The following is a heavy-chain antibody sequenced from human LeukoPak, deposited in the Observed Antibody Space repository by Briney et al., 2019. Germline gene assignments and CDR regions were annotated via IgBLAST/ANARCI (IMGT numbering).Heavy chain of an antibody. J-gene: IGHJ4*02. CDR1: GFTFSSHA. V-gene: IGHV3-23*01. CDR3: AKKRKSDVGYDFDY. CDR2: IGGGGDRT. D-gene: IGHD5-12*01. Sequence: GGSLRLSCAASGFTFSSHAMNWVRQAPGKGLEWVSFIGGGGDRTFYANSVKGRFTTSREDSENTLYLQMNSLKAEDTAIYYCAKKRKSDVGYDFDYWGQGILVTVSS.